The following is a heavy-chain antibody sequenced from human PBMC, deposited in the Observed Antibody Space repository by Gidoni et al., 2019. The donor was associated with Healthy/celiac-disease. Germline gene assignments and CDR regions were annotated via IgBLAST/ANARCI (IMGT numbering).Heavy chain of an antibody. V-gene: IGHV3-64D*06. Sequence: VQLVESGGALVKPGGYLRLSCSASGLAFSRYAMHWVRQAPGKGLEYVSAISSNWGSTYYADSVKGRFTISRYNSKNTLYLQMSSLRAEDTAVYYCVKDRVPCRSCYGARFDYWGQGTLVTVSS. CDR2: ISSNWGST. J-gene: IGHJ4*02. CDR1: GLAFSRYA. CDR3: VKDRVPCRSCYGARFDY. D-gene: IGHD2-15*01.